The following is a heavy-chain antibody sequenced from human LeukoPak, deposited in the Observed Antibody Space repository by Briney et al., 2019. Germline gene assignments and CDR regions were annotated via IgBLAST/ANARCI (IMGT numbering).Heavy chain of an antibody. Sequence: ASVKVSCKASGYTFTGYYMHWVRQAPGQGLEWMGWINPNSGGTNYAQKFQGRVTMTRDTSISTAYMELSRLRSDDTAVYYCARAQTTQYYDSSGDFDYWGQGTLVTVSS. D-gene: IGHD3-22*01. V-gene: IGHV1-2*02. CDR3: ARAQTTQYYDSSGDFDY. CDR2: INPNSGGT. CDR1: GYTFTGYY. J-gene: IGHJ4*02.